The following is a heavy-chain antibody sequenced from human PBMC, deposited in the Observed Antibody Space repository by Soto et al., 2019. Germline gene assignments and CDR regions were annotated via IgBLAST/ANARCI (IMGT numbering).Heavy chain of an antibody. CDR1: GFSFTTYV. CDR3: AKXLLAIVGTTLPRDAFNI. D-gene: IGHD1-26*01. V-gene: IGHV3-30*18. J-gene: IGHJ3*02. Sequence: GGSLRLSCAASGFSFTTYVMHWVRQAPGKGLEWVAVISHDGSYKYYGDAVKGRFTISRDTSKNAVYLEMNSLRPEDTAVHYCAKXLLAIVGTTLPRDAFNIWGQGTMVTVSS. CDR2: ISHDGSYK.